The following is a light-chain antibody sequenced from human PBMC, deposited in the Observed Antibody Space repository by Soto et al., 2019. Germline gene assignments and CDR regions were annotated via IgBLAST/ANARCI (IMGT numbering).Light chain of an antibody. CDR3: LSYAHPTTL. CDR2: DGN. CDR1: STSVGSYNL. Sequence: QSARTQLASVSGSLGQSVTISCPGSSTSVGSYNLVSWYQQHPDRAPKLLIYDGNKRPSGVSERFSGSKSGNTASLTISGLRPEDEADYYCLSYAHPTTLFGGGTKVTVL. J-gene: IGLJ2*01. V-gene: IGLV2-23*01.